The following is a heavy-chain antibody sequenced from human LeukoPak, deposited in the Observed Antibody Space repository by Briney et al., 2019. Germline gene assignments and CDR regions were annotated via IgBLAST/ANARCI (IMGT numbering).Heavy chain of an antibody. J-gene: IGHJ4*02. CDR2: ITWNSDSI. CDR1: GFIFDDYA. CDR3: ARDPGYSYGLDY. D-gene: IGHD5-18*01. Sequence: GGSLRLSCAASGFIFDDYAMHWVRQAPGKGLEWVSGITWNSDSIDYADSVKGRFTISRDNSKNTLYLQMNSLRADDTAVYYCARDPGYSYGLDYWGQGTLVTVSS. V-gene: IGHV3-9*01.